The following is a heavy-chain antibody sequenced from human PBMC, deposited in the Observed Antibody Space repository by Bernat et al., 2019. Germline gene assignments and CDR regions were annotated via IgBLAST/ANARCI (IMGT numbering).Heavy chain of an antibody. CDR1: GGSFSGYY. CDR2: INHSGST. V-gene: IGHV4-34*01. CDR3: ARARDRFWSGYYLARSDAFDI. D-gene: IGHD3-3*01. J-gene: IGHJ3*02. Sequence: QVQLQQWGAGLLKPSETLSLTCAVYGGSFSGYYWSWIRQPPGKGLEWIGEINHSGSTNYNPSLKSRVTISVDTSKNQFSLKLSSVTAADTAVYYCARARDRFWSGYYLARSDAFDIWGQGTMVTVSS.